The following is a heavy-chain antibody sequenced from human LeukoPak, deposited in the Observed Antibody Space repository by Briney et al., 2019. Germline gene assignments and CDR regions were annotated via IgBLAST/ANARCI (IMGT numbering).Heavy chain of an antibody. V-gene: IGHV4-59*01. D-gene: IGHD1-14*01. Sequence: PSETLSLTCTVSGGSISSYYWSWIRQPPGKGLEWIGYIYYSGSTNYNPSLMSRVTISVDTSKTQFSLKLNSVTAADTAVYYCARYRNEALFAFDIWGQGTMVTVSS. CDR1: GGSISSYY. CDR3: ARYRNEALFAFDI. CDR2: IYYSGST. J-gene: IGHJ3*02.